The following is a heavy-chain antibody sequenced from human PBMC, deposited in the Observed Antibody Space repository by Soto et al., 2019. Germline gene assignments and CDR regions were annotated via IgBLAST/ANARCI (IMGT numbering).Heavy chain of an antibody. V-gene: IGHV4-30-2*01. CDR3: ARAPTSHPRGWFDP. Sequence: QLQLQESGSGLVKPSQTLSLTCAVSGGSISSGGYSWSWIRQPPGKGLEWIGYIYHSGSTYYNPSLKSRVTISVARSKNQFSLKLSSVPAADTAVYYCARAPTSHPRGWFDPWGQGTLVTVSS. D-gene: IGHD2-2*01. J-gene: IGHJ5*02. CDR1: GGSISSGGYS. CDR2: IYHSGST.